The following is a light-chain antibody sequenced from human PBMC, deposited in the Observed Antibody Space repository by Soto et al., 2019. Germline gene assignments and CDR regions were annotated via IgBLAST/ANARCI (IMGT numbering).Light chain of an antibody. CDR1: QSVSGN. V-gene: IGKV3-15*01. J-gene: IGKJ1*01. CDR2: GAA. CDR3: HQYSNWPKT. Sequence: EIVMTQSPATLSVSPGERATLSCRASQSVSGNLAWYQQKPGQAPRILIYGAAASAPGTPARFSGSGSGTEFTLTISSLQSEDFAVYYCHQYSNWPKTFGQGTKVEIK.